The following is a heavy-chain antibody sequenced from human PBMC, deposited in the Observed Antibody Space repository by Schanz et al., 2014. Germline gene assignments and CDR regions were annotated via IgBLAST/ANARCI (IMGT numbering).Heavy chain of an antibody. CDR2: IYYSGST. D-gene: IGHD1-1*01. Sequence: QVQLQESGPGLVKPSQTLSLTCAVSGGSISSGGYSWNWIRQPPGKGLEWIVYIYYSGSTYYNPSLKIRVTISVATSKNHFSLKLSSVTAADTAVYYCARGGRTTYNYYYGMDVWGQGTTVTVSS. CDR1: GGSISSGGYS. V-gene: IGHV4-30-4*07. J-gene: IGHJ6*02. CDR3: ARGGRTTYNYYYGMDV.